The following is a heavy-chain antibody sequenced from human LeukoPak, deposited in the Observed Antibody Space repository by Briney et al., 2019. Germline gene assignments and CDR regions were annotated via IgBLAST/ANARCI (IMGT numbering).Heavy chain of an antibody. CDR2: IYSGGPT. CDR3: ARDLGHYAFDI. Sequence: GSLRLSCAASGFSVSRYYMSLVRQAPGKGLEWVSVIYSGGPTYYGDSVNGRFTISRDDSKNTVYLQMNSLRAEDTAVYYCARDLGHYAFDIWGQGTMVTVSS. J-gene: IGHJ3*02. D-gene: IGHD3-16*01. CDR1: GFSVSRYY. V-gene: IGHV3-53*01.